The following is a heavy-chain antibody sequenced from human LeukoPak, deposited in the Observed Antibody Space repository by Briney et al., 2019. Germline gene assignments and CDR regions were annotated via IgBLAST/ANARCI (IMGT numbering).Heavy chain of an antibody. CDR1: GYTFTGYY. V-gene: IGHV1-2*02. CDR2: INPNSGGT. D-gene: IGHD2-15*01. Sequence: GASVKASCKASGYTFTGYYMHWVRQAPGQGLEWMGWINPNSGGTNYAQKFQGRVTMTRDTSISTAYMELSRLRSDDTAVYYCARDRFRGSCPDYWGQGTLVTVSS. J-gene: IGHJ4*02. CDR3: ARDRFRGSCPDY.